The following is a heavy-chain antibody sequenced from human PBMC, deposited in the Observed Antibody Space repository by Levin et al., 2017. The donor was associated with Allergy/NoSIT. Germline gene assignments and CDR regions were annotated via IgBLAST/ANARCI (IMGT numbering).Heavy chain of an antibody. CDR1: GFTFSSYA. D-gene: IGHD2-2*01. CDR2: ISGSGGST. CDR3: AKEPTNCSSTSCYVWDY. Sequence: LSLTCAASGFTFSSYAMSWVRQAPGKGLEWVSAISGSGGSTYYADSVKGRFTISRDNSKNTLYLQMNSLRAEDTAVYYCAKEPTNCSSTSCYVWDYWGQGTLVTVSS. J-gene: IGHJ4*02. V-gene: IGHV3-23*01.